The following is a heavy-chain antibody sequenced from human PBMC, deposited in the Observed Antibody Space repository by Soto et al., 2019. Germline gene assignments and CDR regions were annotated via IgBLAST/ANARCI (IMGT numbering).Heavy chain of an antibody. CDR1: GYSFTSNW. J-gene: IGHJ6*02. D-gene: IGHD3-10*01. Sequence: GESLKISCKGSGYSFTSNWIGWVRQMPGKGLEWMGIIYPGDSDTRYSPSFQGQVTISADKSISTAYLQWSSLKASDTAVYYCARYFFGSGYGMDVWGQGTTVTVSS. CDR2: IYPGDSDT. CDR3: ARYFFGSGYGMDV. V-gene: IGHV5-51*01.